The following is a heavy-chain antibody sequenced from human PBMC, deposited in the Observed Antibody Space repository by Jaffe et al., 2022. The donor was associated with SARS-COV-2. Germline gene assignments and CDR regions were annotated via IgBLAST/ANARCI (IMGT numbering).Heavy chain of an antibody. CDR3: ARNRGDYDTSGLDAFDI. D-gene: IGHD3-22*01. J-gene: IGHJ3*02. V-gene: IGHV4-38-2*01. Sequence: QVQLQESGPGLVKPSETLSLTCSVSGYSISSGYYWGCIRQPPGKGLEWIASIYHSGSTYYNPSLKSRVTISVDKSKNQFSLKMSLVTAADTAVYYCARNRGDYDTSGLDAFDIWGQGTMFTVSS. CDR1: GYSISSGYY. CDR2: IYHSGST.